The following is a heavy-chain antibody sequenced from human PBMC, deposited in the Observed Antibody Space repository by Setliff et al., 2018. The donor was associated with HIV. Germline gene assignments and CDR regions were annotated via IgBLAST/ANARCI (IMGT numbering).Heavy chain of an antibody. CDR1: GYTLTELS. Sequence: ASVKVSCKVSGYTLTELSMHWVRQAPGKGLEWMGGFDPEDGEAIYAQKFQGRVTMTEDTYTSTAYMELKTLRSDDTAVYYCALTYPPADNWLDPWGQGTPVTVSS. V-gene: IGHV1-24*01. CDR2: FDPEDGEA. J-gene: IGHJ5*02. CDR3: ALTYPPADNWLDP. D-gene: IGHD2-2*01.